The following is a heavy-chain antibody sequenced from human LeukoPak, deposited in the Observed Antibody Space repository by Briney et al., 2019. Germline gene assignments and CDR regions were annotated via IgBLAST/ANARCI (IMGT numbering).Heavy chain of an antibody. CDR1: GFTFSSYS. CDR3: AKETPFERAFAFDI. J-gene: IGHJ3*02. CDR2: ISSSSSYI. V-gene: IGHV3-21*01. Sequence: GGSLRLSCAASGFTFSSYSMNWVRQAPGKGLEWVSSISSSSSYIYYADSVKGRFTISRDNAKNSLYLQMNSLRAEDTAVYYCAKETPFERAFAFDIWGLGTMVTVSS. D-gene: IGHD3-9*01.